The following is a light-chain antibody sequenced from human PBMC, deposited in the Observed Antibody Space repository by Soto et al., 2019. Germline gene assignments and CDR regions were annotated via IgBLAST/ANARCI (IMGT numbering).Light chain of an antibody. J-gene: IGLJ2*01. CDR2: DNN. CDR3: GTWDSSLSGGV. CDR1: SSNIGNNY. V-gene: IGLV1-51*01. Sequence: QSVLTQPPSVSAAPGQKVTISCSGGSSNIGNNYVSWYQQLPGTAPKLLIYDNNNRPSGIPGRFSGSKSGTSATLGITGLQTGDEADYYCGTWDSSLSGGVFGGGTKVTVL.